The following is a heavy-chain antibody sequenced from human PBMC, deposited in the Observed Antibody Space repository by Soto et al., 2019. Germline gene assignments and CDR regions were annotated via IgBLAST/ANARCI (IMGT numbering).Heavy chain of an antibody. CDR1: GYSFTNYG. V-gene: IGHV1-18*01. CDR3: ARDRGVAPPVAGNTHYYYYMDV. D-gene: IGHD6-19*01. Sequence: QDQLVQSGAEMKKPGASVTVSCKASGYSFTNYGITWVRQAPGQGLEWLGWISAFNGNTHYAQKVQGRVTMTTDASTSTADMELRSLRSDDTAVYYCARDRGVAPPVAGNTHYYYYMDVWGKGTTVTVSS. CDR2: ISAFNGNT. J-gene: IGHJ6*03.